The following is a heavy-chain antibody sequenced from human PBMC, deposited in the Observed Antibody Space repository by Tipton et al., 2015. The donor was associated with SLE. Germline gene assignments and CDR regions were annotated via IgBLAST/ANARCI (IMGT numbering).Heavy chain of an antibody. CDR2: IYYSGST. CDR3: ATANCTGGNCYPGNAFDI. V-gene: IGHV4-59*08. D-gene: IGHD2-15*01. J-gene: IGHJ3*02. Sequence: GLVKPSETLSLTCIVSGGSISSHYWSWIRQPPGKGLEWIGHIYYSGSTNYNPSLKRRVTISVDTAKSQFSLNLTSVTAADTAVYYCATANCTGGNCYPGNAFDIWGRGTLVTASS. CDR1: GGSISSHY.